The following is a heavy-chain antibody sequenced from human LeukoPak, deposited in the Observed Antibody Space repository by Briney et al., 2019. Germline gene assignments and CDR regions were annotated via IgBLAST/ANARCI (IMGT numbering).Heavy chain of an antibody. J-gene: IGHJ5*02. CDR1: GGSISSSSYY. Sequence: SETLSLTCTVSGGSISSSSYYWGRIRQPPGKGLEWIGSIYYSGSTYYNPSLKSRVTISVDTSKNQFSLKLSSVTAADTAVYYCARHFYGSWSNWFDPWGQGTLVTVSS. D-gene: IGHD6-13*01. CDR2: IYYSGST. V-gene: IGHV4-39*01. CDR3: ARHFYGSWSNWFDP.